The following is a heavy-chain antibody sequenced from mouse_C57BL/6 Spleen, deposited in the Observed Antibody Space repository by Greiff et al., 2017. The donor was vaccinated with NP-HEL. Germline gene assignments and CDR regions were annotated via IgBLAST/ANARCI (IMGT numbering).Heavy chain of an antibody. Sequence: EVQLQQSGPELVKPGASVKISCKASGYTFTDYYMNWVKQSHGKSLEWIGDINPNNGGTSYNQKFKGKATLTVDKSSSTAYMELRSLTSEDSAVYYCARSEYYYGSRHRAAWFAYWGQGTLVTVSA. J-gene: IGHJ3*01. V-gene: IGHV1-26*01. CDR1: GYTFTDYY. CDR2: INPNNGGT. D-gene: IGHD1-1*01. CDR3: ARSEYYYGSRHRAAWFAY.